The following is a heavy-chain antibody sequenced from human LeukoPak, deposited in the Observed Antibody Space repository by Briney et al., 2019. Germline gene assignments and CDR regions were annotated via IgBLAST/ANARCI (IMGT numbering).Heavy chain of an antibody. Sequence: TSETLSLTCTVSGGSISSYYWGWIRQPPGKGLEWIGSIYYSGSTYYNPSLKSRVTISVDTSKNQFSLKLSSVTAADTAVYYCARVRGSSGSYEYYHYMDVWGKGTTVTISS. D-gene: IGHD1-26*01. CDR3: ARVRGSSGSYEYYHYMDV. V-gene: IGHV4-39*07. CDR2: IYYSGST. J-gene: IGHJ6*03. CDR1: GGSISSYY.